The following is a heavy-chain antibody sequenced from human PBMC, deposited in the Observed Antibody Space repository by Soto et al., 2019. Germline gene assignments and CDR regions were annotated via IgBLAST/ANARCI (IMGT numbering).Heavy chain of an antibody. CDR3: ASMIGDPVPSVDS. V-gene: IGHV4-59*01. CDR2: IFYSGST. Sequence: QVQLQESGPGLVKPSETLSLTCTVSGGSISSYYWSWIRQPPGKGLEWIGFIFYSGSTSYNPSLKSRVTRSIDSSEYQCSLKLNSVTAADTAVYYCASMIGDPVPSVDSWGQGTLVAVSS. D-gene: IGHD3-10*02. J-gene: IGHJ5*01. CDR1: GGSISSYY.